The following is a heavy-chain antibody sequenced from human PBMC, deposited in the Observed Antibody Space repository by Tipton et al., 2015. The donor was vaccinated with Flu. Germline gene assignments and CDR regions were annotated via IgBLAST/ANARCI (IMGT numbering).Heavy chain of an antibody. Sequence: SLRLSCAVSGLSFSSYAMSWVRQAPGKGLEWVSTITRSGDSTYYADSVKGRFTISRDNSKNTLFLQLNSLRAEDTAVYYCAKSEVRGLTRTFDPFDIWGLGTMVTVSS. CDR2: ITRSGDST. J-gene: IGHJ3*02. CDR1: GLSFSSYA. CDR3: AKSEVRGLTRTFDPFDI. D-gene: IGHD3-10*01. V-gene: IGHV3-23*01.